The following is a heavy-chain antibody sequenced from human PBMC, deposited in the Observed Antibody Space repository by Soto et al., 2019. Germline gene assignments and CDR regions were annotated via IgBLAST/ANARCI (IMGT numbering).Heavy chain of an antibody. V-gene: IGHV3-11*06. CDR2: ISSSSSYT. CDR1: GFTFSDYY. D-gene: IGHD3-22*01. CDR3: ARVPYYYDSSGYYYGSDY. J-gene: IGHJ4*02. Sequence: GGSLRLSCAAYGFTFSDYYMSWIRQAPGKGLEWVSYISSSSSYTNYADSVKGRFTISRDNAKNSLYLQMNSLRAEDTAVYYCARVPYYYDSSGYYYGSDYWGQGTLVTVS.